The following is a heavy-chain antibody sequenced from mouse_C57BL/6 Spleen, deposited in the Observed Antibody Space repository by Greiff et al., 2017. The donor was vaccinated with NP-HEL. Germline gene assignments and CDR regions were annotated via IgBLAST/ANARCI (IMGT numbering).Heavy chain of an antibody. Sequence: VKVVESGPELVKPGASVKISCKASGYAFSSSWMNWVKQRPGKGLEWIGRIYPGDGDTNYNGKFKGKATLTADKSSSTAYMQLSSLTSEDSAVYFCARSGLRDWYFDVWGTGTTVTVSS. J-gene: IGHJ1*03. CDR1: GYAFSSSW. CDR3: ARSGLRDWYFDV. V-gene: IGHV1-82*01. CDR2: IYPGDGDT. D-gene: IGHD1-1*01.